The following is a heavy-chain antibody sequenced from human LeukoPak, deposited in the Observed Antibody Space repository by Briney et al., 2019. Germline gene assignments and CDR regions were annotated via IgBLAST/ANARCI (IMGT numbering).Heavy chain of an antibody. V-gene: IGHV1-8*01. J-gene: IGHJ3*02. CDR1: EYTFTSYD. Sequence: ASVKVSCKASEYTFTSYDINWVRQATGQGLEWMGWMNPNSGNTGYAQKFQGRVTMTRNTSISTAYMELSSLRSEDTAVYYCARANYDILTGSPGGGAFDIWGQGTMVTVSS. D-gene: IGHD3-9*01. CDR2: MNPNSGNT. CDR3: ARANYDILTGSPGGGAFDI.